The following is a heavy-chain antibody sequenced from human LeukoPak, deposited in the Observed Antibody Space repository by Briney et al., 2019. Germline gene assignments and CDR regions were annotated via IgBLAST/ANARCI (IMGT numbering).Heavy chain of an antibody. CDR2: IKQDGSEK. Sequence: GGSLRLPCAVSGFTSSSYWMSWVRQAPGKGLEWVANIKQDGSEKYYVDSVKGRFTISRDNAKNSVYLQMNSLRAEDTAVYYCARGGGGYSYGFGHFDYWGQGTLVTVSS. CDR1: GFTSSSYW. V-gene: IGHV3-7*01. CDR3: ARGGGGYSYGFGHFDY. D-gene: IGHD5-18*01. J-gene: IGHJ4*02.